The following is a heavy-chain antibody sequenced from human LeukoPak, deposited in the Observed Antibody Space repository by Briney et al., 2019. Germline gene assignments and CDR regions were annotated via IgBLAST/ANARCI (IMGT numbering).Heavy chain of an antibody. J-gene: IGHJ2*01. V-gene: IGHV1-18*01. CDR1: GYTFTNYG. D-gene: IGHD5-24*01. Sequence: ASVKVSCKASGYTFTNYGINWLRQAPGQGLEWMGWISAYNGNTNYAQRLQGRVTMTTDTSTSTAYMELSSLRSEDTAVYYCARSPRSPAKIDADGHKAYTDYYFDLWGRGTLVTVSS. CDR3: ARSPRSPAKIDADGHKAYTDYYFDL. CDR2: ISAYNGNT.